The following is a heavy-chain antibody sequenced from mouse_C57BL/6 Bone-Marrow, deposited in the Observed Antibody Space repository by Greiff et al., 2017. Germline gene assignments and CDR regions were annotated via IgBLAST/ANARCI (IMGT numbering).Heavy chain of an antibody. CDR1: GFTFSSYT. D-gene: IGHD2-2*01. Sequence: EVHLVESGGGLVKPGGSLKLSCAASGFTFSSYTMSWVRQTPEKRLEWVATISGSGGNTSYPDSVKGRFTISRDNAKNTLYLQMSSLRSEDTAFYYCARRWGYDKAMDYWGQGTSVTVSS. CDR2: ISGSGGNT. J-gene: IGHJ4*01. V-gene: IGHV5-9*01. CDR3: ARRWGYDKAMDY.